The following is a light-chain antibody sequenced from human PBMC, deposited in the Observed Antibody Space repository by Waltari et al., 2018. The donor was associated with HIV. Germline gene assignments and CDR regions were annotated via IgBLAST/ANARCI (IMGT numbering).Light chain of an antibody. Sequence: QSVLTQPPSVSGAPGQWVTISCTGSTPHIGAGYDVHWYQPLPGTAPKLLLYGDSDRPSGVPDRFSGSKSGTSASLAITGLQAEDEADYYCQSYDSSLSNLIFGGGTKLTVL. CDR2: GDS. CDR3: QSYDSSLSNLI. V-gene: IGLV1-40*01. J-gene: IGLJ2*01. CDR1: TPHIGAGYD.